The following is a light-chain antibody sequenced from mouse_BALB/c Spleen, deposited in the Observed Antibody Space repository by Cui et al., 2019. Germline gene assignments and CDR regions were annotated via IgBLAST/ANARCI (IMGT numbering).Light chain of an antibody. CDR3: QQFWSTPYT. Sequence: DIQMTQSPASLSASVGETVTITCRASGNIDNYLAWYQQKQGKSPQLLVNNAKTLADGVPSRFSGSGSGTQYSLKINSLQPEDFGSYYCQQFWSTPYTFGGGTKLEIK. V-gene: IGKV12-41*01. J-gene: IGKJ2*01. CDR2: NAK. CDR1: GNIDNY.